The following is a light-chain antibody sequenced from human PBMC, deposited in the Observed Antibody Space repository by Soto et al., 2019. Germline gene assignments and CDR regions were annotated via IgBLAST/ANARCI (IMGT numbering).Light chain of an antibody. CDR1: QSVSGD. Sequence: VLTQAPATLSVSRAGRATLCCRASQSVSGDLAWYHHKPGQAPRLLIHGASTRAPGFPARFSGSGSGTDFTLTISSLQSEAFAVYYCQQYNNWPWTFGQGTKVDIK. CDR2: GAS. CDR3: QQYNNWPWT. J-gene: IGKJ1*01. V-gene: IGKV3-15*01.